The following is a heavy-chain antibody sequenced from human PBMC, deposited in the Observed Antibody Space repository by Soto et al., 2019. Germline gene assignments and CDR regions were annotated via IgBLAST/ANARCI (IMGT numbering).Heavy chain of an antibody. V-gene: IGHV4-61*01. D-gene: IGHD1-26*01. CDR2: VYYSGTT. CDR1: GGSVSNKTYY. CDR3: VTVNLVGAAYYFDY. J-gene: IGHJ4*02. Sequence: SETLSLTCSVSGGSVSNKTYYWSWIRQPPGKRLEWIGYVYYSGTTYSHPSLNSRVSISVDTSENQFSLRLTSVTAADTAVYYCVTVNLVGAAYYFDYWGPGTLVTVSS.